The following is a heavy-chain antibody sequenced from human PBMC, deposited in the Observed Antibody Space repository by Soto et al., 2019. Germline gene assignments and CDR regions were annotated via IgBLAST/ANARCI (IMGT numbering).Heavy chain of an antibody. J-gene: IGHJ4*02. D-gene: IGHD3-16*02. CDR2: ISAYNGNT. CDR1: GYTFTSYG. V-gene: IGHV1-18*04. Sequence: QVPLVQSGAEVKKPGASVKVSCKASGYTFTSYGISWVRQAPGQGLEWMGWISAYNGNTNYAQKPQGRVTMTTDTSTSTADRELRSLRSDDTAVYYCARDNGWGDYVWGRYRSGFDYWGQGTLVTVSS. CDR3: ARDNGWGDYVWGRYRSGFDY.